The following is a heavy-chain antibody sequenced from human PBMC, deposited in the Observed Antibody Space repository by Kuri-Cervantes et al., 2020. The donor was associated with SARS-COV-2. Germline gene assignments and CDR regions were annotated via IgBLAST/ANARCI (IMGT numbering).Heavy chain of an antibody. D-gene: IGHD4-17*01. CDR2: ISSSSSYI. Sequence: GESLKISCAASGFTFSSYSMNWVRQAPGKGLEWVSSISSSSSYIYYADSVKGRFTISRDNAKNSLYLQMNSLRAEDTAVYYCAREGETVTTSLTYWYFDLWGRGTLVTVSS. V-gene: IGHV3-21*01. CDR3: AREGETVTTSLTYWYFDL. CDR1: GFTFSSYS. J-gene: IGHJ2*01.